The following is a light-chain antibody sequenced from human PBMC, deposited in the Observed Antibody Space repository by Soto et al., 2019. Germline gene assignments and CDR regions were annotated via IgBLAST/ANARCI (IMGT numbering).Light chain of an antibody. CDR3: QQSYSPPPIT. CDR2: AAS. J-gene: IGKJ5*01. CDR1: QSIITNY. V-gene: IGKV3D-20*02. Sequence: EKATLSCRASQSIITNYLAWYRQKPGQAPRLLIYAASSRATGIPDRFSGSGSGTDFTLTISRLEPEDFATYYCQQSYSPPPITFGQGTRLEIK.